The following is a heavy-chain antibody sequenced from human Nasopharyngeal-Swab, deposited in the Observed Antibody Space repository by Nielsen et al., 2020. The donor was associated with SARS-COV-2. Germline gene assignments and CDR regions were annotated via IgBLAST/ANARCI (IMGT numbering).Heavy chain of an antibody. V-gene: IGHV3-33*08. CDR3: AREIGGSGCLDY. Sequence: GESLKISCAASGFTFSSYGMHWVRQAPGKGLEWVAVIWYDGSNKYYADSVKGRFTISRDNSKNTLYLQMNSLRAEDTAVYYCAREIGGSGCLDYWGQGTLVTVSS. J-gene: IGHJ4*02. CDR1: GFTFSSYG. CDR2: IWYDGSNK. D-gene: IGHD6-19*01.